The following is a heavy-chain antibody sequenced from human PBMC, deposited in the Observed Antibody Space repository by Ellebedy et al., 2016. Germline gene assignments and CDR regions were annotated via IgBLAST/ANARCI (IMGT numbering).Heavy chain of an antibody. J-gene: IGHJ4*02. CDR1: GFTFSSYA. CDR2: ISYDGSNK. V-gene: IGHV3-30-3*01. Sequence: GESLKISCAASGFTFSSYAMHWVRQAPGKGLEWVAVISYDGSNKYYADSVKGRFPISRDNSKNTLYLQMNSLRAEDTAVYYCAREVEDIAPWGDYWGQGTLVTVSS. D-gene: IGHD5-12*01. CDR3: AREVEDIAPWGDY.